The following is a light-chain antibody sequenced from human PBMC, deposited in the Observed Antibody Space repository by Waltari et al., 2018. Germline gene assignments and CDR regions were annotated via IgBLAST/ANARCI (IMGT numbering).Light chain of an antibody. V-gene: IGLV1-44*01. CDR1: FSNIGPNS. CDR2: SND. J-gene: IGLJ3*02. Sequence: QSVLTQPPSVSGPPGQRVTISCSGSFSNIGPNSVKWFQHLPGTAPKLLIYSNDQRPSGVPDRFSGSKSGTSASLAISGLQSEDEAVYFCAAWDDSLNGLWVFGGGTQLTVL. CDR3: AAWDDSLNGLWV.